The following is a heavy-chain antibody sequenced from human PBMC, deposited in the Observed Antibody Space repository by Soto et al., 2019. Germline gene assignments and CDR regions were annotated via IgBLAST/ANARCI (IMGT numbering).Heavy chain of an antibody. D-gene: IGHD3-10*01. CDR2: IIPMVRMA. CDR1: GDTFSFYT. J-gene: IGHJ4*02. CDR3: GPNYGSGSAPFDY. V-gene: IGHV1-69*02. Sequence: QVQLVQSGAELKKPGSSVKVSCTASGDTFSFYTMNWVRQAPGQGPEWMGRIIPMVRMANYAQKFQGRVTIIADQSTITSYLELSSLRSEDTAVYYCGPNYGSGSAPFDYWGQGTLVTVSS.